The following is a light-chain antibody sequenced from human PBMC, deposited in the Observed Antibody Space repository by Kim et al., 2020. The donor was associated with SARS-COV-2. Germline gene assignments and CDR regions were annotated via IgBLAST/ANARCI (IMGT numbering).Light chain of an antibody. CDR3: SSYTSSSTGWV. CDR1: SSDVVGYNY. Sequence: QSLTISCTGTSSDVVGYNYVAWYQQHPGKAPQLIIYDVSNRPSGVSNRFSGSKSGNTASLTISGLQAEDEADYYCSSYTSSSTGWVFGGGTQLTVL. J-gene: IGLJ3*02. V-gene: IGLV2-14*03. CDR2: DVS.